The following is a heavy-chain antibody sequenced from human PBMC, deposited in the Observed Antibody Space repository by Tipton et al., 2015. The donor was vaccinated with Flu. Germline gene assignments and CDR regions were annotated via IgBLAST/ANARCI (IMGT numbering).Heavy chain of an antibody. V-gene: IGHV4-34*01. J-gene: IGHJ4*02. Sequence: TLSLTCTVSEGSEGSRSFRGHYWTWIRQAPGKGLEWIGEINHTGSTNYNPSLRSRVTMTIDTSKTQFSLRLTSVTAADTAIYFCAREANRSYFDYWGQGTPITASS. CDR3: AREANRSYFDY. CDR2: INHTGST. CDR1: EGSEGSRSFRGHY.